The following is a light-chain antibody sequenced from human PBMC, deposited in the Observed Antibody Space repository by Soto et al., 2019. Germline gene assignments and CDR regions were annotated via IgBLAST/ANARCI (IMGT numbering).Light chain of an antibody. CDR3: QQYSKWPPT. Sequence: EIVMTQSPVTLSMSPGERAALSCRASQNVNNNLAWYQQKPGQAPRLLIYGVSARGTGVPARFSGSGSGTEFTFTISSLQSEDFAVHYCQQYSKWPPTFGRGTRLEIK. CDR2: GVS. V-gene: IGKV3-15*01. CDR1: QNVNNN. J-gene: IGKJ5*01.